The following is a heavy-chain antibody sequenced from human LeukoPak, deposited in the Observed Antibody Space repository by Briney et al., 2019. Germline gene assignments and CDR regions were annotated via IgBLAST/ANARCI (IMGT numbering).Heavy chain of an antibody. V-gene: IGHV3-66*01. CDR3: ARGGSSSVWVDY. CDR1: GFTVSSSY. Sequence: GGSLRLSCAASGFTVSSSYMSLVRQAPGKGLEWVSVIHSGGSTYYADSVKGRFTISRDNAKNSLYLQMNSLRAEDTAVYYCARGGSSSVWVDYWGQGTLVTVSS. D-gene: IGHD2-2*01. J-gene: IGHJ4*02. CDR2: IHSGGST.